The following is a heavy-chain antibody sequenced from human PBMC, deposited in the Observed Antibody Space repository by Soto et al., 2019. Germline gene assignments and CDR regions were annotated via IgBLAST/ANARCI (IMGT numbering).Heavy chain of an antibody. CDR2: ISYDGSNK. Sequence: PGGSLRLSCAASGFTFSGYGMHWVRQAPGKGLEWVAVISYDGSNKYYADSVKGRFTISRDNSKNTLYLQMNSLRAEDTAVYYCAKDVVGATNYWGRGTLVTVSS. J-gene: IGHJ4*02. CDR3: AKDVVGATNY. V-gene: IGHV3-30*18. D-gene: IGHD1-26*01. CDR1: GFTFSGYG.